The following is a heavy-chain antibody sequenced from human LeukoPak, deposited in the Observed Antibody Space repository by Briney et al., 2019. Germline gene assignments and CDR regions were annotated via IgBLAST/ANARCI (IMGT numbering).Heavy chain of an antibody. V-gene: IGHV4-34*01. CDR2: INHSGST. CDR1: GGSISSYY. J-gene: IGHJ4*02. D-gene: IGHD2-2*01. CDR3: ASLGGVVPAAIRALDY. Sequence: SETLSLTCTVSGGSISSYYWSWIRQPPGKGLEWIGEINHSGSTNYNPSLKSRVTISVDTSKNQFSLKLSSVTAADTAVYYCASLGGVVPAAIRALDYWGQGTLVTVSS.